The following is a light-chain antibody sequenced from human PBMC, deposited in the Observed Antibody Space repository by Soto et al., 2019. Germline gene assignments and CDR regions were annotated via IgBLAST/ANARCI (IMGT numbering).Light chain of an antibody. J-gene: IGKJ1*01. Sequence: DIQMTQSPSTLSASVGDRVTITCRASQSISSWLAWYQQKPGKAPKLLIYKASNLESGVPSRFSGSGSGTEFTLTISSLQPDDFAIYYCQQYDTYTTF. V-gene: IGKV1-5*03. CDR1: QSISSW. CDR2: KAS. CDR3: QQYDTYTT.